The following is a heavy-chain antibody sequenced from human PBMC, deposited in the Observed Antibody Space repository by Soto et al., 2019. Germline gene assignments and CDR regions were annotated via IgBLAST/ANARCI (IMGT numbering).Heavy chain of an antibody. V-gene: IGHV1-69*13. J-gene: IGHJ6*02. CDR2: IIPIFGTA. Sequence: GASVKVSCKASGGTFSSYAISWVRQAPGQGLEWMGGIIPIFGTANYAQKFQGRVTITADESTSTAYMELSSLRSEDTAVYYCARGQKKGARPPYYYYGMDVWGQGTTVTVSS. D-gene: IGHD6-6*01. CDR1: GGTFSSYA. CDR3: ARGQKKGARPPYYYYGMDV.